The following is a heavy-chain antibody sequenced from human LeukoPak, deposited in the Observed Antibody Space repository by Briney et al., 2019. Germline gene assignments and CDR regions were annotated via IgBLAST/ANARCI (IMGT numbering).Heavy chain of an antibody. D-gene: IGHD6-19*01. CDR1: GSTFSSYG. CDR2: IRGNSGST. J-gene: IGHJ4*02. Sequence: GGSLRLSCSATGSTFSSYGMNWVRQAPGKGLEWVSLIRGNSGSTYYAESVKGRFTISRDNSNNTLFLQMNSLRAEDAAVYYCAKVDSSGWPYSFDYWGQGTLVTVSS. V-gene: IGHV3-23*01. CDR3: AKVDSSGWPYSFDY.